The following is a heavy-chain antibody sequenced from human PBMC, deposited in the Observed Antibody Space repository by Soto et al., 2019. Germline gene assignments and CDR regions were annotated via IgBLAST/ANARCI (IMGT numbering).Heavy chain of an antibody. J-gene: IGHJ5*02. CDR3: AKDSLTIGVSTFAVPFGVPHT. D-gene: IGHD3-3*01. CDR1: GFTFNRYV. Sequence: RGSLRLSCAASGFTFNRYVIHWVRQPPGKGLEWVAFISYSGTTNYYTDSVKGRFTIARDDSKNTVSLQMTSLSANDTARYYCAKDSLTIGVSTFAVPFGVPHTWGQGTLVTSPQ. CDR2: ISYSGTTN. V-gene: IGHV3-30*18.